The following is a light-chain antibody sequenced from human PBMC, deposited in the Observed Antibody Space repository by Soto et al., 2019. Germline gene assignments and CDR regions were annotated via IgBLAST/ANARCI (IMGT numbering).Light chain of an antibody. V-gene: IGKV1-33*01. CDR2: DAS. Sequence: DIQMTQSPSSLSASVGDRVNITCQASQDVGNCLNWYQQKAGRAPKFLMQDASNLETGVPSRFSGSGSGKYFSFTITSLQPEDVATYYCQQCRDVPLTFGGGTKVEIK. J-gene: IGKJ4*01. CDR3: QQCRDVPLT. CDR1: QDVGNC.